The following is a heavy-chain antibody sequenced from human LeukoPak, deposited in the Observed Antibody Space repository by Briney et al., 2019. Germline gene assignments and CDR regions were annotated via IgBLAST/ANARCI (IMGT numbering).Heavy chain of an antibody. Sequence: GGSLRLSCAASGFTFSSYSMNWVRQAPGKGLEWVSSIGSSSSYIYYADSVKGRFTISRDNAKNSLYLQMNSLRAEDTAVYYCARVTGDYGGNSADYWGQGTLVTVSS. CDR1: GFTFSSYS. D-gene: IGHD4-23*01. CDR2: IGSSSSYI. J-gene: IGHJ4*02. V-gene: IGHV3-21*01. CDR3: ARVTGDYGGNSADY.